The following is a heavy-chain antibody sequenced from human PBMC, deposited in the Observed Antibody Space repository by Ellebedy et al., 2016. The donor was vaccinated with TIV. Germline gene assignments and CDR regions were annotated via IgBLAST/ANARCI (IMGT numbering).Heavy chain of an antibody. D-gene: IGHD3-10*01. CDR1: GYTFTSYA. CDR2: INTNTGNP. V-gene: IGHV7-4-1*02. Sequence: AASVKVSCKASGYTFTSYALNWVRQAPGQGLEWMGWINTNTGNPTYARAFTGRFVFSLDTSVTTAFLQISSLKAEDTVVYYCATLKSCLSASGSYNNWYFDYWGQGTLVTVSS. J-gene: IGHJ4*02. CDR3: ATLKSCLSASGSYNNWYFDY.